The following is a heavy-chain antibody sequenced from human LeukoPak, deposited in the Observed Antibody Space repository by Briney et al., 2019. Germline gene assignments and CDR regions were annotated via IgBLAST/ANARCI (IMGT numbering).Heavy chain of an antibody. V-gene: IGHV1-2*02. Sequence: GASVKVSCKASGYTFTGYYMHWVRQAPGQGLEWMGWINPNSGGTNYAQKFQGRVTVTRDTSISTAYMELSRLRSDDTAVYYCARDTAAAGSFHPDYWGQGTLVTVSS. D-gene: IGHD6-13*01. CDR1: GYTFTGYY. CDR2: INPNSGGT. CDR3: ARDTAAAGSFHPDY. J-gene: IGHJ4*02.